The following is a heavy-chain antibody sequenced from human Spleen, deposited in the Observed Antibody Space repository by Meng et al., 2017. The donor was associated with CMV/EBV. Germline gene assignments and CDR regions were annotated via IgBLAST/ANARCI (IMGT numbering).Heavy chain of an antibody. Sequence: SLWLACAASGFTFTSYLMSWVRQAPGKGLEWVANIKQDGSETYYEDSVKGRFTISRDNTKNSLYLQMNSLRVDDTAVYYCAREEGDFWSQGTLVTVSS. D-gene: IGHD3-3*01. V-gene: IGHV3-7*01. CDR2: IKQDGSET. J-gene: IGHJ4*02. CDR3: AREEGDF. CDR1: GFTFTSYL.